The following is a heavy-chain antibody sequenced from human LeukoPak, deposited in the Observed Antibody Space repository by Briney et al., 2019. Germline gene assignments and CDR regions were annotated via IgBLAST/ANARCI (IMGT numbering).Heavy chain of an antibody. CDR3: ARDPYQGSSYEDY. J-gene: IGHJ4*02. V-gene: IGHV3-30*02. CDR1: GFTFSSYG. D-gene: IGHD3-16*01. Sequence: GGSLRLSCAASGFTFSSYGIHWVRRAPGKGVEWVAFIRYDGSNKYYADSVKGRFTISRDNSKNTLYLQMNSLRAEDTAVYYCARDPYQGSSYEDYWGQGTLVTVSS. CDR2: IRYDGSNK.